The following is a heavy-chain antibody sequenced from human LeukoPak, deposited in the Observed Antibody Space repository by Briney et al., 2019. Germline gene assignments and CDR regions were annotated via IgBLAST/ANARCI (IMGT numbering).Heavy chain of an antibody. V-gene: IGHV3-9*01. CDR3: AKHRGMGAAAATPTFDY. CDR2: ISWNSGSI. J-gene: IGHJ4*02. CDR1: GFTFDDYA. Sequence: GRSLRLSCAASGFTFDDYAMHWVRQAPGKGLEWVSGISWNSGSIGYADTVKGRFTISRDNAKNSLYLQMNSLRAEDTALYYCAKHRGMGAAAATPTFDYWGQGTLVTVSS. D-gene: IGHD6-13*01.